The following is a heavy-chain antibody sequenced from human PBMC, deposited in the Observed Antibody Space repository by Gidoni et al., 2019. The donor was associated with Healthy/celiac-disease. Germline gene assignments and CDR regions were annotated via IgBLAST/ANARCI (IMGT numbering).Heavy chain of an antibody. CDR1: GGTFSSYA. CDR2: IIPIFGTA. CDR3: ARAVVGAISYYYYYMDV. D-gene: IGHD1-26*01. J-gene: IGHJ6*03. Sequence: QVQLVQSGAEVKKPGSSVKVSCKASGGTFSSYAISWVRQAPGQGLEWMGGIIPIFGTANYAKKFQGRVTITADESTSTAYMELSSLRSEDTAVYYCARAVVGAISYYYYYMDVWGKGTTVTVSS. V-gene: IGHV1-69*01.